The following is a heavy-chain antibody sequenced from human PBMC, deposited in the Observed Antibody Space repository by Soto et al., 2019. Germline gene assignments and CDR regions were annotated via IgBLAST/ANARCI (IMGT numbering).Heavy chain of an antibody. D-gene: IGHD6-13*01. V-gene: IGHV3-23*01. CDR2: ISGSGGTT. CDR1: GFTFSSYA. CDR3: AKVMQQEAAFDF. J-gene: IGHJ4*01. Sequence: EVQLLESGGGLVQPGGSLRLSCAASGFTFSSYAMSWVRQAPGKGLEWFPAISGSGGTTYYADSVKGRFIISRGHSKKELYLQMNRRRAEDAVLYYCAKVMQQEAAFDFWGHGTLVTVSS.